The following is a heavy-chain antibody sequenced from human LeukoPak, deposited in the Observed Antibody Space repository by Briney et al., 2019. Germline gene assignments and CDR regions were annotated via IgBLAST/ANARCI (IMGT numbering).Heavy chain of an antibody. J-gene: IGHJ4*02. CDR1: GYTLTELS. CDR2: FDPEDGET. CDR3: ATDHVKYYYGSGSYRY. V-gene: IGHV1-24*01. D-gene: IGHD3-10*01. Sequence: ASVKVSCKVSGYTLTELSMHWVRQAPGKGLEWMGGFDPEDGETIYAQKFQGRVTMTEDTSTDTAYMELSSLRSEDTAVYYCATDHVKYYYGSGSYRYWGQGTLVTVSS.